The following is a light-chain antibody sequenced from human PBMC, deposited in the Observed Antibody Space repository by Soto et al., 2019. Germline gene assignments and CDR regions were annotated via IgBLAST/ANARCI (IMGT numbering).Light chain of an antibody. CDR1: QSVSSD. Sequence: EIVLTQSPGTLSLSPGERATLSCRASQSVSSDLAWYHQKPGQAPRLHIYGASTRATGIPARFSGSGSGTEFTLSINSLQSEDFAVYYCQQYNNWPRTFGQGTKVDIK. CDR2: GAS. CDR3: QQYNNWPRT. J-gene: IGKJ1*01. V-gene: IGKV3-15*01.